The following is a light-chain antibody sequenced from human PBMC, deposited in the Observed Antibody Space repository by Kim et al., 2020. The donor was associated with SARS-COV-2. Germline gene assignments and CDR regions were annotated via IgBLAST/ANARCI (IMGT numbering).Light chain of an antibody. V-gene: IGLV7-46*01. CDR2: DAT. CDR3: LVSYPDARV. CDR1: TGPVTSGHY. J-gene: IGLJ3*02. Sequence: PGGTVPCTGGSSTGPVTSGHYPFWFQHKPGQAPQTLIYDATNRHSWTPARFSGSLLGGKAALTLSGARPEDEADYYCLVSYPDARVFGGGTQLTVL.